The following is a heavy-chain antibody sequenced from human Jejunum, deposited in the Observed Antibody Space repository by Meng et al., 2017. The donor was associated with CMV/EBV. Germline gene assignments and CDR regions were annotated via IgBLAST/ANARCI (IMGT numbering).Heavy chain of an antibody. D-gene: IGHD2-2*01. V-gene: IGHV3-21*01. Sequence: IFTRYPMSWVRQVPGKGLEWVSSISTHSTYISYADSVKGRFTISRDNAKNSLYLQVDSLRAEDTAVYYCASGFCGSTTCYREFDYWGQGTLVTVSS. CDR1: IFTRYP. CDR2: ISTHSTYI. J-gene: IGHJ4*02. CDR3: ASGFCGSTTCYREFDY.